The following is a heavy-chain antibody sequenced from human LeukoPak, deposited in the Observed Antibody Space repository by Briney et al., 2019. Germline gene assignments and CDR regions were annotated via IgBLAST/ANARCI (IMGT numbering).Heavy chain of an antibody. CDR2: IIPIFGTA. V-gene: IGHV1-69*05. Sequence: GASVKVSCKASGGTFSSYAISWVRQAPGQGLEWMGGIIPIFGTANYAQKFQDRVTITTDESTSTAYMELSSLRSEDTAVYYCARTLTYDSSGYYYEAFDIWGQGTMATVSS. J-gene: IGHJ3*02. CDR3: ARTLTYDSSGYYYEAFDI. D-gene: IGHD3-22*01. CDR1: GGTFSSYA.